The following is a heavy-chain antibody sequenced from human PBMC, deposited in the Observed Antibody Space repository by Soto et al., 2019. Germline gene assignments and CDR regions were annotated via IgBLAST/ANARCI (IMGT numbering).Heavy chain of an antibody. Sequence: QVQLVQSGAEVKKPGASVKVSCKASGYTFTGYYMHWVRQAPGQGLEWMGWINPNSGGTNYAQKFQGWVTMTRDTSISTAYMELSRLRSDDTAVYYCARAPPIRDWNDVLSGGPFDYWGQGTLVTVSS. V-gene: IGHV1-2*04. D-gene: IGHD1-1*01. CDR1: GYTFTGYY. CDR3: ARAPPIRDWNDVLSGGPFDY. CDR2: INPNSGGT. J-gene: IGHJ4*02.